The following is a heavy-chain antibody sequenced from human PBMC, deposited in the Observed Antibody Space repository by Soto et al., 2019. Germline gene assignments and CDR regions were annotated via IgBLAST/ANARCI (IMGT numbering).Heavy chain of an antibody. CDR2: IIPVLGTA. V-gene: IGHV1-69*08. CDR3: ARGRKDFWSGIYYYYYYGMDV. CDR1: GGSFSSYI. J-gene: IGHJ6*02. D-gene: IGHD3-3*01. Sequence: GASVKVSCKASGGSFSSYIVSWVRQAPGQGLEWMGRIIPVLGTANYAQKFQGRVTITADESTSTAYMELSSLRSEDTAVYYCARGRKDFWSGIYYYYYYGMDVWGQGTTVTVSS.